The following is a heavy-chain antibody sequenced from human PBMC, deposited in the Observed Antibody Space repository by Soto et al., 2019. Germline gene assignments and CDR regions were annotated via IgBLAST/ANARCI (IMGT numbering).Heavy chain of an antibody. J-gene: IGHJ4*02. D-gene: IGHD3-22*01. CDR1: GFSLSTSGVS. V-gene: IGHV2-5*02. Sequence: QITLKESGPTLVKPTLTLTLTCTFSGFSLSTSGVSVGWIRQPPGKALEWLALIYWDDDKRYTPSLKSRLTITKDTSKNQVVLTMTNMDPVDTATYYCAHYYESRGYYSPPDYWGQGTLVTVSS. CDR3: AHYYESRGYYSPPDY. CDR2: IYWDDDK.